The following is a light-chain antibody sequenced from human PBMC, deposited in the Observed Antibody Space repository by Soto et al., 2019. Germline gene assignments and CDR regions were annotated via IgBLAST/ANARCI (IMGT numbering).Light chain of an antibody. J-gene: IGKJ1*01. CDR1: QSVSSSY. Sequence: EIVLTQSPVTLSLSPGERATLSCRASQSVSSSYLAWYQQKPGQAPRLLIYASVNRATGIPDRFSGSASGTDFTLTINRLEPEDFAVYYCQQRSNWPQTFGQGTKVDIK. V-gene: IGKV3D-20*02. CDR2: ASV. CDR3: QQRSNWPQT.